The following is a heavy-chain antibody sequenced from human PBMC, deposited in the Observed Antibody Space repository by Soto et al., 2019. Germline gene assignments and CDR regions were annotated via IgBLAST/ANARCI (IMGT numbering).Heavy chain of an antibody. Sequence: QVQLVQSGAEVKKPGASVKVSCKASGYTFTSNDINWVRQATGQGLEWMGWMNPNSGNTSYAQKFQGRVTMTRNTVISTVYREVSSVRAEDTAVYSWARGVRVVSLWGQGTMVTVSS. CDR2: MNPNSGNT. V-gene: IGHV1-8*01. CDR3: ARGVRVVSL. CDR1: GYTFTSND. J-gene: IGHJ3*01. D-gene: IGHD3-16*02.